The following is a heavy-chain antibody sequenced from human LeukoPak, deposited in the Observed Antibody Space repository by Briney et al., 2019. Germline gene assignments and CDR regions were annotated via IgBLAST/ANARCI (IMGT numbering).Heavy chain of an antibody. D-gene: IGHD6-13*01. Sequence: SETLSLTCAVYGGSFSGYYWSWLRQPPGKGLEWIGEINHSGSTDYNPSLKSRVTISVDTSKNQFSLKLSSVTAADTAVYYCARGRDSRGQRLVLMYYYYMDVWGKGTTVTVSS. V-gene: IGHV4-34*01. CDR3: ARGRDSRGQRLVLMYYYYMDV. CDR1: GGSFSGYY. J-gene: IGHJ6*03. CDR2: INHSGST.